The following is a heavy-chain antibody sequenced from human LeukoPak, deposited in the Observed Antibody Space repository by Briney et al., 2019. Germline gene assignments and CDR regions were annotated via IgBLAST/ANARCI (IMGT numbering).Heavy chain of an antibody. CDR3: AKDGGLWVSAHWGDS. V-gene: IGHV3-23*01. J-gene: IGHJ4*02. CDR1: GFTFSSYT. Sequence: GSLRLSCTASGFTFSSYTMTWVRQAPGKGLKWVSTIITGDGNTYYADSVKGRFTVSRDDSKNTLYLQMNSLRAEDTAVYYCAKDGGLWVSAHWGDSWGRGTLVTVSS. CDR2: IITGDGNT. D-gene: IGHD7-27*01.